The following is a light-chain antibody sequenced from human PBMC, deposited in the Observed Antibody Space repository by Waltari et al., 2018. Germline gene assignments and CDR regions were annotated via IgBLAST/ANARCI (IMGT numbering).Light chain of an antibody. Sequence: EIVMTQYPASLSVSPGDRVTLSCRASQSVGTSLAWYQQRPGRAPRLLVYRASTRASDIPARFSGSGSGTDFTLSISTLQSEDFAVYYCQQYDDWPRTFGQGTKVEIK. J-gene: IGKJ1*01. CDR1: QSVGTS. CDR3: QQYDDWPRT. CDR2: RAS. V-gene: IGKV3-15*01.